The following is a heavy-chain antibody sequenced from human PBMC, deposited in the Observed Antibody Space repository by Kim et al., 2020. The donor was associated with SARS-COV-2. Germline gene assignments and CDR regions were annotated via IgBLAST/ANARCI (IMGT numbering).Heavy chain of an antibody. CDR2: ISYDGSNK. CDR1: GFTFSSYG. CDR3: AKDGAYYDFWSGSLHGFDYYYGMDV. V-gene: IGHV3-30*18. D-gene: IGHD3-3*01. Sequence: GGSLRLSCAASGFTFSSYGMHWVRQAPGKGLEWVAVISYDGSNKYYADSVKGRVTIPRDNSKTTLYLQMNSLRAEDTAVYYCAKDGAYYDFWSGSLHGFDYYYGMDVWGQGTTVTVSS. J-gene: IGHJ6*02.